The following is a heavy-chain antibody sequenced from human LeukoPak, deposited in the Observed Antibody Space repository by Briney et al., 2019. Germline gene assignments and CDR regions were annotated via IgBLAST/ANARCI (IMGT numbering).Heavy chain of an antibody. V-gene: IGHV3-23*01. J-gene: IGHJ5*02. D-gene: IGHD6-19*01. Sequence: PGESLRLSCAASGFTFRTYGMSWVRQSPGKGLEWVSGISGSGGSTYYADSVKGRFIISRDVSENTLYLEMTRLRVEDTARYYCARVYLQPVAGTVPDWFGPWGQGTLVTVSS. CDR1: GFTFRTYG. CDR2: ISGSGGST. CDR3: ARVYLQPVAGTVPDWFGP.